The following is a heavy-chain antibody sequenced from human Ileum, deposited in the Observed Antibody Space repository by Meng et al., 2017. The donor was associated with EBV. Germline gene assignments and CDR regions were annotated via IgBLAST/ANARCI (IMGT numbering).Heavy chain of an antibody. CDR1: GYAFTSYI. CDR2: INVGVGYT. J-gene: IGHJ4*02. Sequence: QVHILQSGAEVKNPGASVKVSCKASGYAFTSYILHWVRQAPGQRLEWMGWINVGVGYTKYSQKFQGRVTMTTDTSTSTAYMELRSLRSDDTAVYYCARVGARGGSCYYWGQGTLVTVSS. CDR3: ARVGARGGSCYY. D-gene: IGHD2-15*01. V-gene: IGHV1-3*01.